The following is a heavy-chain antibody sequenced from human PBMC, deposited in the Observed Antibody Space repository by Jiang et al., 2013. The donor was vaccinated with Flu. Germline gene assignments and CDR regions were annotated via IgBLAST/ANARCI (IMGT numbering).Heavy chain of an antibody. Sequence: WVRPGVQGRGVEWVSAISGSGGSTYYADSVKGRFTISRDNSKNTLYLQMNSLRAEDTAVYYCAKDDSGYEKKGYWGQGTLVTVSS. D-gene: IGHD5-12*01. CDR3: AKDDSGYEKKGY. V-gene: IGHV3-23*01. CDR2: ISGSGGST. J-gene: IGHJ4*02.